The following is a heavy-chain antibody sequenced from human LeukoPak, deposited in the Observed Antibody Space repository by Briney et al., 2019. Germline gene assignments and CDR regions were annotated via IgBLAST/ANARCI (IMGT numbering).Heavy chain of an antibody. CDR2: ANPSSGVT. Sequence: GASVKVSCKAFGYTFTTYDINWVRQATGQGLEWMGWANPSSGVTRYAQKFQGRVTMTRNTSISTAYMELSSLRSEDTAVYYCAKNYDFLTGYASWGQGTLVTVSS. CDR3: AKNYDFLTGYAS. V-gene: IGHV1-8*01. D-gene: IGHD3-9*01. CDR1: GYTFTTYD. J-gene: IGHJ4*02.